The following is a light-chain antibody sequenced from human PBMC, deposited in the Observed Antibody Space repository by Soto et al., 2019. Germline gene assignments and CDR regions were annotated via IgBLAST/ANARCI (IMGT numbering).Light chain of an antibody. CDR1: QSVNSNY. V-gene: IGKV3-20*01. CDR3: QQYGRSPFN. CDR2: GAF. J-gene: IGKJ5*01. Sequence: EIVLTQSPGILSLSPGERATLSCRANQSVNSNYLAWFQQHPGQPPRLLIFGAFSRAIGIPDMFSGSGTETDFTLSITRLEPEDFAVYYCQQYGRSPFNFGQGTRLEIK.